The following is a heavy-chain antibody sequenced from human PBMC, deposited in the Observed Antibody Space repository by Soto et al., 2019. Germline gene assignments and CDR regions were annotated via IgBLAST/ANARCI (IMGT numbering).Heavy chain of an antibody. CDR1: GGSTSSGGYY. V-gene: IGHV4-31*03. D-gene: IGHD2-8*01. CDR2: IYYSGDT. Sequence: SETLSLTCTVSGGSTSSGGYYWSWIRQHPGKGLEWIGYIYYSGDTYYNPSLKSRLSILVDTSKNQFSLKLTSVTAADTAVYICSGEGGPNANASGVCCQARWG. J-gene: IGHJ6*03. CDR3: SGEGGPNANASGVCCQAR.